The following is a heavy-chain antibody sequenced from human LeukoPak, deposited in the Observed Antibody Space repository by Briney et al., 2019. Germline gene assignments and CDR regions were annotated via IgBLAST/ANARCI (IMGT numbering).Heavy chain of an antibody. V-gene: IGHV3-48*01. CDR2: ISRSSTTI. CDR1: GFTFSNYS. D-gene: IGHD4/OR15-4a*01. Sequence: PGGSLRLSCAASGFTFSNYSMNWVRQAPGKGLEWVSYISRSSTTIYYADSVKGRFTISRDNAKNSLYLQMNSLRAEDTAVYYCARGGAYYYYMDVWGKGTTVTVSS. J-gene: IGHJ6*03. CDR3: ARGGAYYYYMDV.